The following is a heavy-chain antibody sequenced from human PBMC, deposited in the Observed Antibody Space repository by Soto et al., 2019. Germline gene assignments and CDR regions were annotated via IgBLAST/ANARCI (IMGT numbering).Heavy chain of an antibody. D-gene: IGHD2-2*01. V-gene: IGHV3-23*01. Sequence: GPLRLSCAASGFTFSSYAMSWVRQAPGKGLEWVSTISGSGGSTYYADSVKGRFTISRDNSKNTLYLQMNSLRAEDTAVYYCAGGRIVVVPAVFDPWGQGTLVTVSS. J-gene: IGHJ5*02. CDR2: ISGSGGST. CDR1: GFTFSSYA. CDR3: AGGRIVVVPAVFDP.